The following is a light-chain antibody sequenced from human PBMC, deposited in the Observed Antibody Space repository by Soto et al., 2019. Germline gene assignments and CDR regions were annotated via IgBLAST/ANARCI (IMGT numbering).Light chain of an antibody. CDR2: DAS. V-gene: IGKV3D-20*02. CDR3: QQRSNWPT. J-gene: IGKJ1*01. Sequence: IVMTQSPATLSVSPGERATLSWRASQGVSSSYSAWYQQKPGQAPRLLICDASNRATGIPARFGGSGSGTDFTPTISRLEPEDFAVYYCQQRSNWPTFGQGTKVDNK. CDR1: QGVSSSY.